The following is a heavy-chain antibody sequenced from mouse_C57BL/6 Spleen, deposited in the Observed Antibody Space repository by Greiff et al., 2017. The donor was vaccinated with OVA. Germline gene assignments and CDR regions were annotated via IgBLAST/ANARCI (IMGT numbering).Heavy chain of an antibody. V-gene: IGHV1-64*01. CDR2: IHPNSGSN. CDR1: GYTFTSYW. Sequence: QVQLQQPGAELVKPGASVKLSCKASGYTFTSYWMHWVKQRPGQGLEWIGMIHPNSGSNNYNEKFKSKATLTVDKSSSTAYMQLSSLTSEYSAVYYCATYGSGYAMYYWGQGTSVTVSS. CDR3: ATYGSGYAMYY. J-gene: IGHJ4*01. D-gene: IGHD2-2*01.